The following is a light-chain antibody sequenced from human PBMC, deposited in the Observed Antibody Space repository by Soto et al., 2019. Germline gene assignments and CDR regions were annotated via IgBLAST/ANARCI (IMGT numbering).Light chain of an antibody. V-gene: IGLV2-8*01. CDR1: SSDVGNYKY. Sequence: QSVLTQSPSASGSPGQSVTISCTGTSSDVGNYKYVSWYQQHPGKAPKLMIYEVSKRPSGVPDRFSGSKSGNTASLIVSGLQVEDEGDYYCSSYAGSKLWVFGGGTKLTVL. CDR2: EVS. J-gene: IGLJ3*02. CDR3: SSYAGSKLWV.